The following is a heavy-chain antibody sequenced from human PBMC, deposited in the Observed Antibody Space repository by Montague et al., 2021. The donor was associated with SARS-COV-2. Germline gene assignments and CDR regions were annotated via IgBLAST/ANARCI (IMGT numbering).Heavy chain of an antibody. D-gene: IGHD3-9*01. CDR1: GGSISRYY. V-gene: IGHV4-59*01. J-gene: IGHJ4*02. CDR3: ARSGENYNILTGYPYYFDY. CDR2: IYYSGST. Sequence: SETLSLTRTVSGGSISRYYWNWTRQPPGKRLEWIAYIYYSGSTNYNPSLKSRVTITVDTSKNQFSLRLSSVTAADTAVYYCARSGENYNILTGYPYYFDYWGQGTLVTVSS.